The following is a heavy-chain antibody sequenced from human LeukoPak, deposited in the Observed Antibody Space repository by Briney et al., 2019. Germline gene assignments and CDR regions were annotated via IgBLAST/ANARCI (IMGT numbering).Heavy chain of an antibody. V-gene: IGHV4-34*01. CDR3: ARDRGNYYDSSGYYSLDAFDI. J-gene: IGHJ3*02. Sequence: SETLSLTCAVYGGSFSGYYWSWIRQPPGKGLEWIGEINHSGGTNYNPSLKSRVTISVDTSKNQFSLKLSSVTAADTAVYYCARDRGNYYDSSGYYSLDAFDIWGQGTMVTVSS. CDR1: GGSFSGYY. D-gene: IGHD3-22*01. CDR2: INHSGGT.